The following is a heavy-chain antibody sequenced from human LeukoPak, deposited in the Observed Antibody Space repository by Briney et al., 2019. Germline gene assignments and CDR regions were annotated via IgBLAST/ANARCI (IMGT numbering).Heavy chain of an antibody. D-gene: IGHD3-22*01. Sequence: ASVKVSCKASGYTFTSYGISWVRQAPGQGLEWMGWISAYNGNTNYAQKLQGRVTMTTDTSTSTAYMELRSLRSDDTAVYYCASTYYYDSSGYYYLDYWGQGTLVTVSS. CDR2: ISAYNGNT. V-gene: IGHV1-18*01. CDR3: ASTYYYDSSGYYYLDY. CDR1: GYTFTSYG. J-gene: IGHJ4*02.